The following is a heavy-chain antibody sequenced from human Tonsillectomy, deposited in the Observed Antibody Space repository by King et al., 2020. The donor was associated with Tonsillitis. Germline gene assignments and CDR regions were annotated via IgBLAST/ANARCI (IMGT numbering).Heavy chain of an antibody. CDR2: IWYHGDKK. Sequence: GQLVQSGGGVVQPGRSLRLSCAASGFIFSSYGMHWVRQAPGKGLEWVAVIWYHGDKKYYADSVKGRFTIYRDNSNNTLSLQMNSLRAEDTAVYYCARDQSDYFDYWGQGTLVTVSS. CDR3: ARDQSDYFDY. D-gene: IGHD3-3*01. CDR1: GFIFSSYG. V-gene: IGHV3-33*08. J-gene: IGHJ4*02.